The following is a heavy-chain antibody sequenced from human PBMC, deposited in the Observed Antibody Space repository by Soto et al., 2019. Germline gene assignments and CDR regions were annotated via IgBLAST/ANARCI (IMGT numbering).Heavy chain of an antibody. V-gene: IGHV3-30*18. D-gene: IGHD3-22*01. Sequence: PGGSLRLSCAASGFTFRSYGMHWVRQAPGKGLEWVAVISYDGNNKYYADSVKGRSTISRDNSINTLYLQMNSLRAEDTAVYYCAKDYYDSIPNCFDPWGQGTLVTVSS. CDR2: ISYDGNNK. CDR1: GFTFRSYG. CDR3: AKDYYDSIPNCFDP. J-gene: IGHJ5*02.